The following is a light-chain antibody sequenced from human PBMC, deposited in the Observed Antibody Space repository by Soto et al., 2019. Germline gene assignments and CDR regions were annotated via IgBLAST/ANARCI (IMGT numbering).Light chain of an antibody. V-gene: IGLV2-14*01. CDR2: EVN. CDR3: TSYTSDTTLEA. J-gene: IGLJ2*01. Sequence: QSSLTQPASVSGSPGQSITISCTGTSSDIGGSNYVSWYQQHPGKAPKLIIYEVNNRPSGISNRFSGSKSGNTASLTISGLQAEDEGDYYCTSYTSDTTLEAVGGGTKLTVL. CDR1: SSDIGGSNY.